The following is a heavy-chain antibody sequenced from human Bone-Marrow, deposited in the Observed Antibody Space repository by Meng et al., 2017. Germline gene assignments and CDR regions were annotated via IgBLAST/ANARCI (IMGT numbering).Heavy chain of an antibody. D-gene: IGHD2-15*01. CDR1: GITFSSYS. V-gene: IGHV3-30*05. CDR2: ISYDGSNK. CDR3: ARDPYVVVVAATTGSGYYFDY. J-gene: IGHJ4*02. Sequence: GESLKISCAASGITFSSYSMNWVRQAPGKGLEWVAVISYDGSNKYYADSVKGRFTISRDNSKNTLYLQMNSLRAEDTAVYYCARDPYVVVVAATTGSGYYFDYWGQGTLVTVSS.